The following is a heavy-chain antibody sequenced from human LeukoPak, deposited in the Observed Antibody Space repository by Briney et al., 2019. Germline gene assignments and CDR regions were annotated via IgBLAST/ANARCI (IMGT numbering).Heavy chain of an antibody. CDR2: ISSSGSTI. J-gene: IGHJ4*02. V-gene: IGHV3-48*03. Sequence: AGTLRLSCAASGFTFSSYEMNWVRQAPGKGLKWVSYISSSGSTIYYADSVKGRFTISRDNAKNSLYLQMDSLRAEDTAVYYCARGPSSPLTHWGQGTLVTVSS. CDR3: ARGPSSPLTH. D-gene: IGHD6-6*01. CDR1: GFTFSSYE.